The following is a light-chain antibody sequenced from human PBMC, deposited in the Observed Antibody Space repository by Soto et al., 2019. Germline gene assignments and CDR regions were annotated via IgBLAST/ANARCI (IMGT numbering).Light chain of an antibody. CDR1: SSDVGGYNY. J-gene: IGLJ1*01. CDR2: DVS. CDR3: SSYTTSNTRQIV. Sequence: QSALPQPASVSVSPGQSITISCTGTSSDVGGYNYVSWYQQHPGKAPKFMIYDVSNRPSGVSNRFSGSKSGNTASLTISGLQAEDEADYYCSSYTTSNTRQIVFGTGTKVTVL. V-gene: IGLV2-14*01.